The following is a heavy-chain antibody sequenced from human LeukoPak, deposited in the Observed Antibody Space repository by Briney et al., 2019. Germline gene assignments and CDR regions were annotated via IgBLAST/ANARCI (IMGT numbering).Heavy chain of an antibody. J-gene: IGHJ4*02. V-gene: IGHV3-23*01. Sequence: GGSLRLSCAASGFTFSNYDMNWVRQAPGKGLEWVSVISGNSDTTYYADSVKGRFTISRDNSKNTLYLQMNSLRVEDTAVYYCAKEGIKESPREFDYWGQGSLVTVSS. CDR2: ISGNSDTT. CDR1: GFTFSNYD. CDR3: AKEGIKESPREFDY. D-gene: IGHD1-26*01.